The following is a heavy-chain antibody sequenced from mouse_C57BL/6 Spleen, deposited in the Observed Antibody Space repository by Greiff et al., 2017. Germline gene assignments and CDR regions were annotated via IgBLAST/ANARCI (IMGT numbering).Heavy chain of an antibody. J-gene: IGHJ2*01. CDR3: ARPTGDY. V-gene: IGHV14-3*01. CDR2: IDPANGNT. Sequence: VQLQQSVAELVRPGASVKLSCTASGFTIKNTYMHWVKQRPEQGLEWIGRIDPANGNTKYAPKFQGKATITADTSSNTAYLQLSSLTAEDTAIYYCARPTGDYWGQGTTLTVSS. CDR1: GFTIKNTY. D-gene: IGHD1-1*01.